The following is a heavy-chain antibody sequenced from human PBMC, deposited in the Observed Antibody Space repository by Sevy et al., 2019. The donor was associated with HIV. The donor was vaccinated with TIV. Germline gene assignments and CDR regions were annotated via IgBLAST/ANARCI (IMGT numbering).Heavy chain of an antibody. CDR2: ISYDGNDK. CDR1: GFTFSRFG. Sequence: GGSLRLSCAVSGFTFSRFGMHWVRQAPGKGLEWVAVISYDGNDKHYAESVKGRFTISRENSEITLHLEMNSLRAEDTAVYYCARDQQITIVAEITDYYFYYGMDVWGQGTTGTVSS. D-gene: IGHD3-3*01. CDR3: ARDQQITIVAEITDYYFYYGMDV. J-gene: IGHJ6*02. V-gene: IGHV3-30*04.